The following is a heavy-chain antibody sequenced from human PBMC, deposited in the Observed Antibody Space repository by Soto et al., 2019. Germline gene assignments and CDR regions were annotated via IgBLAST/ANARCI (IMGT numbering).Heavy chain of an antibody. Sequence: GGSLRLSCEASGFNFKKFAMGWVRQAPGEGLEWVSGISCCGGSTFYADSGKGRFSLARDDSKNTLSLQLNSLRVEDTAHYYCAKADGEQWLIPHLDNWGQGTQVTVHS. CDR2: ISCCGGST. CDR3: AKADGEQWLIPHLDN. CDR1: GFNFKKFA. V-gene: IGHV3-23*01. J-gene: IGHJ1*01. D-gene: IGHD6-19*01.